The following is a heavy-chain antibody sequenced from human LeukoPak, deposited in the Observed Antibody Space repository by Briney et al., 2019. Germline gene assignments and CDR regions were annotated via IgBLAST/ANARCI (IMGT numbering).Heavy chain of an antibody. J-gene: IGHJ4*02. D-gene: IGHD1-7*01. CDR2: IYYSGST. CDR3: ARGSRELYYFDY. Sequence: SETLSLTCTVSGGSISSYYWSWIRQPPGKGLEWIGHIYYSGSTNYNSSLKSRVTISVDTSKNQFSLKLSSVTAADTAVYYCARGSRELYYFDYWGQGTLVTVSS. CDR1: GGSISSYY. V-gene: IGHV4-59*01.